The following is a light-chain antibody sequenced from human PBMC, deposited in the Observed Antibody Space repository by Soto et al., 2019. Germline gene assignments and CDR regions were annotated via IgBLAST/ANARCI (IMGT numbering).Light chain of an antibody. CDR2: YDD. V-gene: IGLV1-44*01. J-gene: IGLJ3*02. CDR3: AAWDDSLNVVL. CDR1: TSNIGGTNY. Sequence: QSVLTQPPSASGTPGQRVFISCSGSTSNIGGTNYAYWYQQLPGAAPKLLIYYDDLLPSGVSDRFSGSKSGTSASLAISGLQSDDEGDYYCAAWDDSLNVVLFGGGTKLTVL.